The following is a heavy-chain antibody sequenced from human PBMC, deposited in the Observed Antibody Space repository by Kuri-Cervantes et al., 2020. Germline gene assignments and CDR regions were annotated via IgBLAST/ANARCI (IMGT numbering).Heavy chain of an antibody. D-gene: IGHD3-16*02. Sequence: GGSLRLSCAASGFTFDDYAVHWVRQAPGKGLEWVSAISGSGGSTYYADSVKGRFTISRDNSKNTLYLQMNSLRAEDTAVYYCAKGVSGMITFGGVIVIPGFDYWGQGTLVTVSS. CDR3: AKGVSGMITFGGVIVIPGFDY. J-gene: IGHJ4*02. CDR2: ISGSGGST. V-gene: IGHV3-23*01. CDR1: GFTFDDYA.